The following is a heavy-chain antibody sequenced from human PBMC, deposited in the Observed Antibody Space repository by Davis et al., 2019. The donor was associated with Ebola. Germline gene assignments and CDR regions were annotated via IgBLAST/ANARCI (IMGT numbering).Heavy chain of an antibody. CDR1: GYTFTSYD. V-gene: IGHV1-8*01. Sequence: SVHVSRKASGYTFTSYDINWVRQATGQGLEWMGWMNPNSGNTGYAQKFQGRVTMTRNTSISTAYMELSSLRSEDTAVYYCARGGRFRELLIYYYGMDVWGQGTTVTVSS. CDR3: ARGGRFRELLIYYYGMDV. CDR2: MNPNSGNT. D-gene: IGHD3-10*01. J-gene: IGHJ6*02.